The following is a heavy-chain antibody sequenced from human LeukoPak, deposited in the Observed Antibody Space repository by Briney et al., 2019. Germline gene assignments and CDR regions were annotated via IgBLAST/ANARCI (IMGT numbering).Heavy chain of an antibody. CDR1: RYTFTGYY. J-gene: IGHJ4*02. CDR3: ARDIGYCSSTSCYTHNY. D-gene: IGHD2-2*02. Sequence: ASVKVSCKASRYTFTGYYMHWVRQAPGQGLEWMGWINPNSGGTNYAQKFQGRVTMTRDTSTSTAYMELSRLRSDDTAVYYCARDIGYCSSTSCYTHNYWGQGTLVTVSS. V-gene: IGHV1-2*02. CDR2: INPNSGGT.